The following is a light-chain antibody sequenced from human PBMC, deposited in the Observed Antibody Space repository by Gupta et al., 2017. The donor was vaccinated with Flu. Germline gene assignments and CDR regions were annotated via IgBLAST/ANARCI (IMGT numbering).Light chain of an antibody. CDR1: SSDVGGYNY. Sequence: QSALTQPASVSGSPGQSITISCTGTSSDVGGYNYVSWYQQHPGKAPKLMMYEVSNRPSGVSNRFSGSKSGNKASLTISGLQAEDEADYYCSSYTSSSTNDVFGTGTKVTVI. J-gene: IGLJ1*01. V-gene: IGLV2-14*01. CDR2: EVS. CDR3: SSYTSSSTNDV.